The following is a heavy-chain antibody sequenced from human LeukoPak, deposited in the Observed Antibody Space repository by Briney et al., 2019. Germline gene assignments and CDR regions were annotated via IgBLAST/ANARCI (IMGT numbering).Heavy chain of an antibody. CDR2: ISSSSSTI. Sequence: GGSLRLSCAASGFTFSSYSMNWVRQAPGKGLEWVSYISSSSSTIYYADSVKGRFTISRDNAKNSLYLQMNSLRAEDTAVYYCARDGLAGSASGFDYWGQGTLVTVSS. CDR1: GFTFSSYS. CDR3: ARDGLAGSASGFDY. V-gene: IGHV3-48*01. D-gene: IGHD6-19*01. J-gene: IGHJ4*02.